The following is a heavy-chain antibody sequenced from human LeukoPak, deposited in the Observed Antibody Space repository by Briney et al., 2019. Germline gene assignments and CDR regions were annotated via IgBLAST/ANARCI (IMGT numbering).Heavy chain of an antibody. D-gene: IGHD6-19*01. CDR1: GFTFSSYA. J-gene: IGHJ4*02. CDR2: ISGSGGST. V-gene: IGHV3-23*01. CDR3: AREGIAVEEGLYYFDY. Sequence: GGSLRLSCAASGFTFSSYAMSWVRQAPGKGLEWVSAISGSGGSTYYADSVKGRFTISRDNSKNTLYLQMNSLRAEDTAVYYCAREGIAVEEGLYYFDYWGQGTLVTVSS.